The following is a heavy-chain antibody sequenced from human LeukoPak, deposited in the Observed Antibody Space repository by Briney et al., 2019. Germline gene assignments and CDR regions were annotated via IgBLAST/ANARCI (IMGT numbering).Heavy chain of an antibody. J-gene: IGHJ4*02. V-gene: IGHV3-7*01. CDR1: GFTFSAYW. D-gene: IGHD2-2*02. Sequence: GGSLRLSCAASGFTFSAYWMTWVRQAPGKGLEWVANMKRDGSEVYYANSVKGHFTISRDNAKNSLYLQMNSLRAEDTAVYYCARYTEYYFDYWGQGTLVTVSS. CDR3: ARYTEYYFDY. CDR2: MKRDGSEV.